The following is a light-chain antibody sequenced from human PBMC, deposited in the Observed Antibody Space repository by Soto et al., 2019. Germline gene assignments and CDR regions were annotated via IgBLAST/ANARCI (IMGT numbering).Light chain of an antibody. CDR3: LQDYNYPIT. CDR2: AAS. J-gene: IGKJ5*01. CDR1: QGIRND. Sequence: AIQMTQSPSSLTASVGDSFTITCRASQGIRNDLGWYQQKPGKXHKLLIYAASSLQSGVPSRFSGSGSGTDFTLTISSLQPEDFETYYCLQDYNYPITFGQGTRLDIK. V-gene: IGKV1-6*01.